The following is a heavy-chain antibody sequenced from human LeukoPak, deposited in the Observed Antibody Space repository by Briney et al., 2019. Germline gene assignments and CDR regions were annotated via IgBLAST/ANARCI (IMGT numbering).Heavy chain of an antibody. CDR1: GFTFSSYA. CDR2: ISYDGSNK. CDR3: ARDEWNFDY. J-gene: IGHJ4*02. Sequence: PGGSLRLSCAVSGFTFSSYAMHWVRQAPGKGLEWVAVISYDGSNKYYADSVKGRFTISRDNSKNTLYLQMNSLRAEDTAVYYCARDEWNFDYWGQGTLVTVSS. V-gene: IGHV3-30-3*01. D-gene: IGHD3-3*01.